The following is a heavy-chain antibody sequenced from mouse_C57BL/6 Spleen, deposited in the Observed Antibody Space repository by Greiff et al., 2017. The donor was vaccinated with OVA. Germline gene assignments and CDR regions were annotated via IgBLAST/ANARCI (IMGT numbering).Heavy chain of an antibody. V-gene: IGHV1-61*01. Sequence: VQLQQPGAELVRPGSSVKLSCKASGYTFTSYWMDWVKQRPGQGLEWIGNIYPSDSETHYNQKFKDKATLTVDKSSSTAYMQLRSLTSEDSAVYYWARAGDYSSSSLFAYWGQGTLVTVSA. CDR2: IYPSDSET. CDR1: GYTFTSYW. D-gene: IGHD1-1*01. CDR3: ARAGDYSSSSLFAY. J-gene: IGHJ3*01.